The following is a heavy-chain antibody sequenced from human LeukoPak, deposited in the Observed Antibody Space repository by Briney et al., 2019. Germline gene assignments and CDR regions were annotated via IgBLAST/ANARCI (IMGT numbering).Heavy chain of an antibody. CDR1: GYTFTSYY. D-gene: IGHD2-21*01. CDR2: INPSGGST. V-gene: IGHV1-46*01. J-gene: IGHJ4*03. CDR3: GKKKVVAKSSIGPY. Sequence: ASVKVSCKASGYTFTSYYMHWVRQAPGQGLEWMGIINPSGGSTSYAQKFQGRVTMTRDTSTSTVYMELSSLRSEDTALDYCGKKKVVAKSSIGPYWGQGTLVTVSS.